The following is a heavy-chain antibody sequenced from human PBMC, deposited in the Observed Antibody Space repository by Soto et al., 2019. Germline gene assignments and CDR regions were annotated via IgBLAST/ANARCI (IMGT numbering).Heavy chain of an antibody. CDR2: ISAYNGNT. D-gene: IGHD3-9*01. CDR1: GYTFTSYG. V-gene: IGHV1-18*01. Sequence: QVQLVQSGAEVKKPGASVKVSCKASGYTFTSYGISWVRQAPGQGLEWMGWISAYNGNTNYAQKLQGRVTMTTDTSTSTANMELRSRRSDDTAVYYCARDFTYYDILTGYYKGGAYDYWGQGTLVTVSS. J-gene: IGHJ4*02. CDR3: ARDFTYYDILTGYYKGGAYDY.